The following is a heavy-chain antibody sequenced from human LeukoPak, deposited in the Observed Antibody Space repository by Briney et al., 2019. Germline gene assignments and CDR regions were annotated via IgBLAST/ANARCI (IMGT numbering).Heavy chain of an antibody. Sequence: PSETLSLTCAVSGYSISSGYYWGWIRQPPGKGLEWIGSIYHSGSTYYNPSLKSRVTISVDTSKNQFSLKLSSVTAADTAVYYCARDSSSPRVKYFQHWGQGTLVTVSS. D-gene: IGHD6-6*01. J-gene: IGHJ1*01. CDR1: GYSISSGYY. V-gene: IGHV4-38-2*02. CDR3: ARDSSSPRVKYFQH. CDR2: IYHSGST.